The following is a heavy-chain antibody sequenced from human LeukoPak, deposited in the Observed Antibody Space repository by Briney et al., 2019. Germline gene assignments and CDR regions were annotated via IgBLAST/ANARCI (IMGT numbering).Heavy chain of an antibody. Sequence: GSSVKVSCKASGGTFSSYAISWVRQAPGQGLEWMGRIIPILGIANYAQKFQGRVTITADKSTSTAYMELSSLRSEDTAVYYCARAHVRSSGVDYWGQGTLVTVSS. CDR2: IIPILGIA. CDR3: ARAHVRSSGVDY. CDR1: GGTFSSYA. D-gene: IGHD3-22*01. V-gene: IGHV1-69*04. J-gene: IGHJ4*02.